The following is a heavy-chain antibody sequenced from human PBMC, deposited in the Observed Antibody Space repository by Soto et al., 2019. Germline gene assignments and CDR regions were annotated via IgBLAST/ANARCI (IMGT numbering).Heavy chain of an antibody. CDR2: IRSKANSNAT. CDR3: TSQVGATTVQDYYYGMDV. J-gene: IGHJ6*02. D-gene: IGHD1-26*01. CDR1: GFTFSGSA. V-gene: IGHV3-73*01. Sequence: GGSLRLSCAASGFTFSGSAMHWVRQASGKGLEWVGRIRSKANSNATAYDASVKGRFTISRVDSKNTAFLQMNSLKTEDTAVFFFTSQVGATTVQDYYYGMDVWGQGTTVTVSS.